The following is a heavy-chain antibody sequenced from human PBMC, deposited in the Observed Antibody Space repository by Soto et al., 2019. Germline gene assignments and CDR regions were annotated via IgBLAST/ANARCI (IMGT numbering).Heavy chain of an antibody. Sequence: QVPLLESGPTLVKPSEILFLTCSVSGDSLNNNWWTWIRQAPGTAPELVGYIYYKGDTRYNPSLESRVTISLDTPKNQISLELRSLSGADTAVYFCARGSLVYDSWGQGILVTVSS. V-gene: IGHV4-59*01. CDR2: IYYKGDT. J-gene: IGHJ4*02. D-gene: IGHD3-16*01. CDR1: GDSLNNNW. CDR3: ARGSLVYDS.